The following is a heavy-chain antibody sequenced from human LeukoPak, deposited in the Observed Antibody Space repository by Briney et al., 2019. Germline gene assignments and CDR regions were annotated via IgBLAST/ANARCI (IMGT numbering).Heavy chain of an antibody. CDR1: GFTFSSYA. Sequence: TGGSLRLSCAASGFTFSSYAMHWVRQAPGKGLEWVAVISYDGSNKYYADSVKGRFTISRDNSKNTLYLQMNSLRAEDTAVYYCARGSPRVVTAIHDYWGQGTLVTVSS. J-gene: IGHJ4*02. CDR3: ARGSPRVVTAIHDY. D-gene: IGHD2-21*02. V-gene: IGHV3-30*04. CDR2: ISYDGSNK.